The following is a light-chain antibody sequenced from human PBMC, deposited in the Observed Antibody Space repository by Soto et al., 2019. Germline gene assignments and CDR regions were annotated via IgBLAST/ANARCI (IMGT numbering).Light chain of an antibody. J-gene: IGLJ3*02. V-gene: IGLV1-40*01. Sequence: QSVLTQPPSVSGAPGQTVTISCTGSSSNIGAGYDAQWYQQLPGTAPKLLMYGNSNRPSGVPDRFSGSKSGTSASLAITGLQAEDEADYYCQSYDSSLNDLVFGGGTQLTV. CDR2: GNS. CDR1: SSNIGAGYD. CDR3: QSYDSSLNDLV.